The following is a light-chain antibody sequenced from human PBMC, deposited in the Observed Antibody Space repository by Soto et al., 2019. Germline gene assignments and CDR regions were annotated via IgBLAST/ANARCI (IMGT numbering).Light chain of an antibody. J-gene: IGKJ2*01. CDR2: AAS. Sequence: DIEMTQSPSSLSASVGNSVTVTWRASQIVDTSLNWYQQKPGKAPQLLIYAASSLQSGVPSRLSGSGSATYFTLTIHNLHPEDFATYYCQQTHSLPPTFGQGTKVDIK. V-gene: IGKV1-39*01. CDR1: QIVDTS. CDR3: QQTHSLPPT.